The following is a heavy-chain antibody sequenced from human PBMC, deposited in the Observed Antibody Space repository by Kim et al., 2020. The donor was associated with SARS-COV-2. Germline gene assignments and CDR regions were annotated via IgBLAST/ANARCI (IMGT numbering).Heavy chain of an antibody. V-gene: IGHV3-23*01. Sequence: GGSLRLSCTASGFTFGNYAMNWVRQAPGKGLEWVSAISGSGDRTYFADSVKGRFTISRDNFKNTLYLQMNSLRAEDTAVYYCTKKVDTSIIRAFDIWGQGTMLIVSS. CDR3: TKKVDTSIIRAFDI. D-gene: IGHD5-18*01. J-gene: IGHJ3*02. CDR2: ISGSGDRT. CDR1: GFTFGNYA.